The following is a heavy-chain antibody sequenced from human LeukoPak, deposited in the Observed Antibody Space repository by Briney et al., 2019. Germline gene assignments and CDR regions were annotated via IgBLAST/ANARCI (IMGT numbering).Heavy chain of an antibody. CDR1: GFTFSSYW. V-gene: IGHV3-74*01. Sequence: GGSLRLSCAASGFTFSSYWMYWARQVPGKGLVWVSRIDSDGSSTSYADSVRGRFTISRDNAKNTLYLQMNSLRAEDTAAYYCARDQSGNYDDAFDIWGQGTMVTVSS. D-gene: IGHD1-26*01. CDR3: ARDQSGNYDDAFDI. CDR2: IDSDGSST. J-gene: IGHJ3*02.